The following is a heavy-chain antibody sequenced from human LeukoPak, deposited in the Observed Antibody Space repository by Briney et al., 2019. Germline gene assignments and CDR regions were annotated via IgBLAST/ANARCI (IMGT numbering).Heavy chain of an antibody. V-gene: IGHV3-7*01. D-gene: IGHD2-15*01. Sequence: GGSLRLSCAGSGFTFSNYWMTWVRQAPGKGLEWVANIKEDGRDTHYVDSVKGRFTISRDNAKSSLYLQMNSLRAEDTAVYYCATVYCSGGSCYWGFDYWGQGTLVTVSS. CDR3: ATVYCSGGSCYWGFDY. CDR2: IKEDGRDT. CDR1: GFTFSNYW. J-gene: IGHJ4*02.